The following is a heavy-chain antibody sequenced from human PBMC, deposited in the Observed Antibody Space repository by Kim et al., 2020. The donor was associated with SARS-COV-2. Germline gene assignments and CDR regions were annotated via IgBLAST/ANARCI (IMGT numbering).Heavy chain of an antibody. CDR1: GFTFGDYA. CDR3: TSSVIYDSSGYSTGDAFDI. Sequence: GGSLRLSCTASGFTFGDYAMSWFRQAPGKGLEWVGFIRSKAYGGTTEYAASVKGRFTISRDDSKSIAYLQMNSLKTEDTAVYYCTSSVIYDSSGYSTGDAFDIWGQGTMVTVSS. J-gene: IGHJ3*02. CDR2: IRSKAYGGTT. D-gene: IGHD3-22*01. V-gene: IGHV3-49*03.